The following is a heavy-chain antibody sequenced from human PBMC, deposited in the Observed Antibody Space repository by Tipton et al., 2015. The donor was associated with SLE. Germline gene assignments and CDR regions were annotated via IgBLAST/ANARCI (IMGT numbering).Heavy chain of an antibody. Sequence: SLRLSCAASGSTFSSYWMHWVRQAPGKGLVWVSHINSSSSYIYYADSVKGRFTISRDNAKNSLYLQMNSLREDDTAVYYCARVQYSSGSYFFDYWGQGTLVTVSS. CDR3: ARVQYSSGSYFFDY. D-gene: IGHD6-19*01. V-gene: IGHV3-21*03. CDR1: GSTFSSYW. J-gene: IGHJ4*02. CDR2: INSSSSYI.